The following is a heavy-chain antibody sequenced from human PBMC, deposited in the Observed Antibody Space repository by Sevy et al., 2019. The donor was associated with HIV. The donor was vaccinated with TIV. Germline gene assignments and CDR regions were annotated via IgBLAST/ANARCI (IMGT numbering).Heavy chain of an antibody. CDR2: IWFDGSNR. V-gene: IGHV3-33*06. CDR3: AKDASYYGSGSLHFDY. D-gene: IGHD3-10*01. Sequence: GGSLRLSCAASGFTFSSYGMHWVRQAPDKGLEWVAVIWFDGSNRYYADSVEGRFTVSRDNSKNTLYLQMNSLRAKDTAVYYCAKDASYYGSGSLHFDYWGQGTLVTVSS. CDR1: GFTFSSYG. J-gene: IGHJ4*02.